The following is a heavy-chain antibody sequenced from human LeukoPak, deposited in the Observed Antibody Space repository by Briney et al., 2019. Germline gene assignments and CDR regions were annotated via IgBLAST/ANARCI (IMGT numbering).Heavy chain of an antibody. J-gene: IGHJ4*02. CDR2: FDPEDGET. V-gene: IGHV1-24*01. D-gene: IGHD6-13*01. CDR1: GYTLTELS. CDR3: ATERREQQLVQGGFDY. Sequence: EAPVKVSCKVSGYTLTELSMHWVRQAPGRGLEWMGGFDPEDGETIYAQKFQGRVTMTEDTSTDTAYMELSSLRSEDTAVYYCATERREQQLVQGGFDYWGQGTLVTVSS.